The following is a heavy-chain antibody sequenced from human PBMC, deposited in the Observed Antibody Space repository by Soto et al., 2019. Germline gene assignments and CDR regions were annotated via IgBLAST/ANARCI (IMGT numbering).Heavy chain of an antibody. V-gene: IGHV3-30*18. J-gene: IGHJ6*02. CDR1: GFTFSSYG. D-gene: IGHD6-6*01. CDR2: ISYDGSNK. CDR3: AKDLSIAARQNDYYGMDF. Sequence: QVQLVESGGGVVQPGRALRLSCAASGFTFSSYGMHWVRQAPGKGLEWVAVISYDGSNKYYADSVKGRFTISRDNSKNTMYLQMNRLRAEDPAVYYCAKDLSIAARQNDYYGMDFWGQGTTVTVSS.